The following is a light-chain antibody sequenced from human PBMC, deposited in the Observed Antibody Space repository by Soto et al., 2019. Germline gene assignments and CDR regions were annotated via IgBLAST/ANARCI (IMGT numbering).Light chain of an antibody. CDR2: DAS. V-gene: IGKV1-5*01. J-gene: IGKJ1*01. Sequence: DIQLTQSPSTLSASVGERATISCRASQSVSSYLAWYHQQPGKAPKLLIYDASSLATGVPPRFSGSGSGTEFTLTIDSLQPDDFATYYCQQYDKYWTFGQGAKVDIK. CDR1: QSVSSY. CDR3: QQYDKYWT.